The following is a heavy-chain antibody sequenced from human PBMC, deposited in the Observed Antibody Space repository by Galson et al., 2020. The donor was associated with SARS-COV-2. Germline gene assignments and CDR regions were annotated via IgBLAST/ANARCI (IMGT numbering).Heavy chain of an antibody. CDR3: ARNPSHVGHFDY. D-gene: IGHD1-26*01. CDR1: GFSLSASGMR. V-gene: IGHV2-70*04. CDR2: TDWDGDK. J-gene: IGHJ4*02. Sequence: SGPTLVKPTQTLTLTCAFSGFSLSASGMRVSWIRQPPGKALEWLAHTDWDGDKLYSTSLKTRLTVSKDSSRNQVVLTMINMDPVDTATYYCARNPSHVGHFDYWGQGILVTVSS.